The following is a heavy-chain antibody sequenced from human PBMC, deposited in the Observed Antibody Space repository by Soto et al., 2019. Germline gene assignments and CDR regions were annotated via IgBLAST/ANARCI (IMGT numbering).Heavy chain of an antibody. CDR1: GFTFSDYY. CDR2: ISSSSSYT. Sequence: GGSLRLSCAASGFTFSDYYMSWIRQAPGKGLEWVSYISSSSSYTNYADSVKARFTISRDNAKNSLYLQMNSLRAEDTAVYYCARVAYFRRYYDSSGSDAFDIWGQGTMVTVSS. J-gene: IGHJ3*02. V-gene: IGHV3-11*06. D-gene: IGHD3-22*01. CDR3: ARVAYFRRYYDSSGSDAFDI.